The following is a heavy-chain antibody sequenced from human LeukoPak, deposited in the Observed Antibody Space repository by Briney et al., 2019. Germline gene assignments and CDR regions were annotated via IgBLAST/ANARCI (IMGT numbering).Heavy chain of an antibody. J-gene: IGHJ5*02. V-gene: IGHV4-30-4*08. CDR2: IYYSGST. CDR1: GGSISSGDYY. Sequence: SETLSLTCTVSGGSISSGDYYWSWIRQPPGKGLEWIGYIYYSGSTYYNPSLKSRVTISVDTPKNQFSLKLSSVTAADTAVYYCARDRGIVVVPAAIQRYNWFDPWGQGTLVTVSS. CDR3: ARDRGIVVVPAAIQRYNWFDP. D-gene: IGHD2-2*02.